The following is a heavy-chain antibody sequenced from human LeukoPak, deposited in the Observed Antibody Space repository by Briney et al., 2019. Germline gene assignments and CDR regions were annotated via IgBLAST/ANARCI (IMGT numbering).Heavy chain of an antibody. J-gene: IGHJ5*02. D-gene: IGHD3-16*02. CDR2: ISHSGST. Sequence: SETLSLTCAVSGASFSGYYWNWIRQPPGKGLEWIGEISHSGSTNYNPSLKGRVTISVDASNKQFSLKLSSVTAADTVVYYCARVYGGVWGSSRYWYNWFDPWGQGTLVTVSS. CDR1: GASFSGYY. V-gene: IGHV4-34*01. CDR3: ARVYGGVWGSSRYWYNWFDP.